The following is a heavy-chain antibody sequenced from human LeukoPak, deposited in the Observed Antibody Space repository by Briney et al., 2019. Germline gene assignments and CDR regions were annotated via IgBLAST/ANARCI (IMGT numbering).Heavy chain of an antibody. Sequence: PGGSLRLSCAASGFTFSNSAMSWVRQAPGKGLEWVSSISGSGASTNYADSVKGRFTISRENFNNTLFLQMKSLRAEDTAVYYCAKGPFVLVATPVAGWFAPWGQGTLVIVSS. CDR2: ISGSGAST. V-gene: IGHV3-23*01. D-gene: IGHD2-8*02. CDR1: GFTFSNSA. J-gene: IGHJ5*02. CDR3: AKGPFVLVATPVAGWFAP.